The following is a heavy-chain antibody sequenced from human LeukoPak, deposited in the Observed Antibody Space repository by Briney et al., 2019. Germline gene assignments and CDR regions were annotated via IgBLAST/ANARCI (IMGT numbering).Heavy chain of an antibody. J-gene: IGHJ4*02. D-gene: IGHD1-1*01. CDR2: IKHDGSDK. Sequence: GGSLRLSCAASGFTFSSYWFSWVRQAPGKGLEWVANIKHDGSDKYYVDSVKGRFTISRDDAKSSLYLQMNSLRAEDTAVYYCAIGHTTVSGVYWGQGTLVAVSS. CDR3: AIGHTTVSGVY. CDR1: GFTFSSYW. V-gene: IGHV3-7*01.